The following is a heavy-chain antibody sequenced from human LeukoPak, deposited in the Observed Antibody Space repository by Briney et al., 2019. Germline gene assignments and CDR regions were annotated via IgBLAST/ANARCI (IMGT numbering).Heavy chain of an antibody. CDR1: GFTFDSYA. Sequence: GGSLRLSCAASGFTFDSYAMSWVRQAPGKGLEWVSAVSRFGGTTYYANSAKGRFTISRDNSNNTVYLQMNSLRVGDTALYYCVKHVGSRWSNNRFDPWGQGTLVTVS. CDR3: VKHVGSRWSNNRFDP. D-gene: IGHD6-13*01. J-gene: IGHJ5*02. CDR2: VSRFGGTT. V-gene: IGHV3-23*01.